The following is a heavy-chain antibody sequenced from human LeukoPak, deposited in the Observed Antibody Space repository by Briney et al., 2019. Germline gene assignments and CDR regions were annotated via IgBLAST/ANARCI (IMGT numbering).Heavy chain of an antibody. Sequence: GGSLRLSCAASGFTFSSDAMSWVREAPGKGLEWVSAISGSGYSTYYAESVKGRFTISRDNSKNTLYLQMNSLRAEETAVYYCAKDHYDSSGYYYDSWGQGTLVTVSS. CDR3: AKDHYDSSGYYYDS. D-gene: IGHD3-22*01. CDR2: ISGSGYST. CDR1: GFTFSSDA. V-gene: IGHV3-23*01. J-gene: IGHJ5*01.